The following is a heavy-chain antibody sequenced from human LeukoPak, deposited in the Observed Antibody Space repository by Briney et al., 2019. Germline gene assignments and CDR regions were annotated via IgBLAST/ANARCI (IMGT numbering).Heavy chain of an antibody. CDR3: ARKESEGGGARAFDI. Sequence: QAGGSLRLSCAASGFTFSSYGMHWVRQAPGKGLEWVAVISYDGNTQYYADSVKGRFTISRDNSNNMLSLQMNSLKAEDTAVYYCARKESEGGGARAFDIWGQGTMVTVSS. D-gene: IGHD1-26*01. V-gene: IGHV3-30*03. CDR1: GFTFSSYG. CDR2: ISYDGNTQ. J-gene: IGHJ3*02.